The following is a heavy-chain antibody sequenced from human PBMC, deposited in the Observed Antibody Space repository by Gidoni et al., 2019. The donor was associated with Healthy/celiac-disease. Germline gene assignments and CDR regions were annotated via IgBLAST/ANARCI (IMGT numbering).Heavy chain of an antibody. V-gene: IGHV2-26*01. CDR3: ARTSLLLWFGELLGYYGMDV. CDR1: GFPLSNARMG. J-gene: IGHJ6*02. D-gene: IGHD3-10*01. Sequence: QVTLKESGPVLVKPTETLTLTCTVSGFPLSNARMGVSWIRQPPGKALEWLAHIFSNDEKSYSTSLKSRLTISKDTSKSQVVLTMTNMDPVDTATYYCARTSLLLWFGELLGYYGMDVWGQGTTVTVSS. CDR2: IFSNDEK.